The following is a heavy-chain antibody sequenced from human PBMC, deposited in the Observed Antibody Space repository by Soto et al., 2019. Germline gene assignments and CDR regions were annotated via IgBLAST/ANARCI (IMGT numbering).Heavy chain of an antibody. CDR3: ARAVARGVKTIYYYYGMDV. J-gene: IGHJ6*02. V-gene: IGHV1-3*01. CDR1: GYGMSVFV. CDR2: INPGNGNT. Sequence: GVPVKVCWKACGYGMSVFVSGWRSHAHGQRLEWMGWINPGNGNTKYSQTFQGRVTITRDTSASTAYMELSSLRSEDTAVYYCARAVARGVKTIYYYYGMDVWGQGTTVTVSS. D-gene: IGHD3-10*01.